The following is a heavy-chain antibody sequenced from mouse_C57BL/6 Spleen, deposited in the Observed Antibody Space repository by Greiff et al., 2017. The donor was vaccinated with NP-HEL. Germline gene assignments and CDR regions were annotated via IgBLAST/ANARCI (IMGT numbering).Heavy chain of an antibody. D-gene: IGHD2-5*01. CDR3: TTSPTIVTTRYFDY. J-gene: IGHJ2*01. CDR2: IDPENGDT. CDR1: GFNIKDDY. Sequence: VQLQQSGAELVRPGASVKLSCTASGFNIKDDYMHWVKQRPEQGLEWIGWIDPENGDTEYASKFQGKATITADTSSNTAYLQLSSLTSEDTAVYYCTTSPTIVTTRYFDYWGQGTTLTVAS. V-gene: IGHV14-4*01.